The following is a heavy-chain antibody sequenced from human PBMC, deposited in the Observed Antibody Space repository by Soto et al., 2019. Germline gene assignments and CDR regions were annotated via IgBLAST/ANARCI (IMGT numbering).Heavy chain of an antibody. CDR1: GFTFSSYW. J-gene: IGHJ6*03. V-gene: IGHV3-7*01. CDR2: IKQDGSEK. D-gene: IGHD2-2*01. CDR3: AREDIVVVPAAIAPYYYYYMDV. Sequence: GGSLRLSCAASGFTFSSYWMSWVHQAPGKGLEWVANIKQDGSEKYYVDSVKGRFTISRDNAKNSLYLQMNSLRAEDTAVYYCAREDIVVVPAAIAPYYYYYMDVWGKGTTVTVSS.